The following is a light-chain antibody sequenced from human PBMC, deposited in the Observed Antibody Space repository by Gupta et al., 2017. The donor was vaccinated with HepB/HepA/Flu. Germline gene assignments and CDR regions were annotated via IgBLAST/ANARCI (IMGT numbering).Light chain of an antibody. CDR1: PSVSSSY. CDR2: GAS. V-gene: IGKV3-7*04. Sequence: PGERVTLSCRASPSVSSSYLTWYQQKPGQAPRLLIYGASTRATSIPARFSGSGSGTDFTLTISSLQPEDFAVYYCQQDYNLPWLTFGGGTKVEIK. CDR3: QQDYNLPWLT. J-gene: IGKJ4*01.